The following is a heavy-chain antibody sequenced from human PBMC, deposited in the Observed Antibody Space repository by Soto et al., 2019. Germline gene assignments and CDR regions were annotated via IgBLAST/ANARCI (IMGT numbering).Heavy chain of an antibody. D-gene: IGHD3-3*01. V-gene: IGHV3-23*01. Sequence: HPWGSLRLSCAASGFTFSSYAMSWVRQAPGTGLEWVSAISGSGGSTYCADSVKGRFTISRDTSKNTLYLQMNSLRAEDTVVYYCAKDVSRVTIFGVVIMVAGGLDYWGQGTLVTVSS. CDR2: ISGSGGST. CDR3: AKDVSRVTIFGVVIMVAGGLDY. CDR1: GFTFSSYA. J-gene: IGHJ4*02.